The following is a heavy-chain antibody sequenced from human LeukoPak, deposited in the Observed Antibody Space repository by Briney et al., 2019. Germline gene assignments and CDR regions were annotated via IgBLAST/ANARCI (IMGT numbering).Heavy chain of an antibody. J-gene: IGHJ4*02. CDR2: INSAEGGT. V-gene: IGHV1-18*01. Sequence: ASVKVSCKASGYMFTHYGVSWVRQAPGQGLEWMGWINSAEGGTIYAENLQGRVTLTTDTSTSTLYMELRTLRSDDTAVYYCARSSSGWSVDFWGQGTLVTVSS. CDR3: ARSSSGWSVDF. CDR1: GYMFTHYG. D-gene: IGHD6-19*01.